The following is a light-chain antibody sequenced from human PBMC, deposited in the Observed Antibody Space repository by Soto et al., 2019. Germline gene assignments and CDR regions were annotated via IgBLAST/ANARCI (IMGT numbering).Light chain of an antibody. CDR1: QSVSRN. CDR2: GAS. Sequence: EIVMTQSPATLSVSPGERATLSCRASQSVSRNLAWYQQKPGQAPRLLIYGASTRATGIPARFSGGGSGTDFTLTISSLQPEDFATYFCQKLNAYPPWTFGQGTKVDI. V-gene: IGKV3-15*01. CDR3: QKLNAYPPWT. J-gene: IGKJ1*01.